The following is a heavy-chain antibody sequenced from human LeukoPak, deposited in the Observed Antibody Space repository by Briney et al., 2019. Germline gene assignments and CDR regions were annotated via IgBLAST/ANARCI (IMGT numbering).Heavy chain of an antibody. V-gene: IGHV4-30-4*01. Sequence: SETLSLTCTVSGGSISSYYWSWIRQPPGKGLEWIGYIYYSGSTYYNPSLKSRVTISVDTSKNQFSLKLSSVTAADTAVYYWAREEYCSGGSCSDYWGQGTLVTVSS. D-gene: IGHD2-15*01. CDR2: IYYSGST. J-gene: IGHJ4*02. CDR1: GGSISSYY. CDR3: AREEYCSGGSCSDY.